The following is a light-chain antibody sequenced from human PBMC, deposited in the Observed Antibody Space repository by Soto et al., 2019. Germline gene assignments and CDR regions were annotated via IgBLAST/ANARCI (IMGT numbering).Light chain of an antibody. CDR1: QSVTAR. Sequence: PGERVSPSCRASQSVTARLAWYKHQPGQAHTLLMSGAYNRASGVQVRFSGSGSGTDFTLTITRLEPEDSALYYCKQYGGSPITFGLGTRLENK. CDR3: KQYGGSPIT. CDR2: GAY. J-gene: IGKJ5*01. V-gene: IGKV3-20*01.